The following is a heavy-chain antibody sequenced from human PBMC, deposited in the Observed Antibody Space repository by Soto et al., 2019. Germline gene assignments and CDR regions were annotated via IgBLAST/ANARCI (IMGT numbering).Heavy chain of an antibody. CDR1: GYNFSNQW. CDR2: IFPGDSDT. Sequence: GESLKISCKGSGYNFSNQWIGWVRQMPGKGLEWMGVIFPGDSDTRYSPSFQGQVTISADKSISTAYLHWSSLRASDTAMYYCARGSCTSISCYYNFNYWAQGNLVTGSS. J-gene: IGHJ4*01. CDR3: ARGSCTSISCYYNFNY. D-gene: IGHD2-2*01. V-gene: IGHV5-51*01.